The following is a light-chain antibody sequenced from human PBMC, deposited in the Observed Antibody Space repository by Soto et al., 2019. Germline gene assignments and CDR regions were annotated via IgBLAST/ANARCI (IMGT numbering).Light chain of an antibody. CDR3: QHYNSYSEA. CDR2: GAS. V-gene: IGKV1-5*01. Sequence: DIQMTQSPSSLSASVGDRVTITCRASQSISRYLNWYQQKAGKAPKILIYGASSLQSGVPSRFSGSGSGTEYTLTISSLQPDDFASYYCQHYNSYSEAFGQGTKVDIK. CDR1: QSISRY. J-gene: IGKJ1*01.